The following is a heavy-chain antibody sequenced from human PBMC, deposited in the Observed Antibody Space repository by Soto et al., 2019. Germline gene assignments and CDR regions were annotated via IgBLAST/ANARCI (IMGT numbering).Heavy chain of an antibody. CDR2: IYHSGST. Sequence: QVQLQESGPGRVKPSGTLSLTCAVSGGSISSSNWWSWVRQPPGKGLEWIGEIYHSGSTNYNPSLKRRVTLSVDKSKTQSSLKLSSVTSADTAVYYWASSEMTTVTFDGMDAWGQGTTVTVSS. CDR1: GGSISSSNW. D-gene: IGHD4-17*01. V-gene: IGHV4-4*02. CDR3: ASSEMTTVTFDGMDA. J-gene: IGHJ6*02.